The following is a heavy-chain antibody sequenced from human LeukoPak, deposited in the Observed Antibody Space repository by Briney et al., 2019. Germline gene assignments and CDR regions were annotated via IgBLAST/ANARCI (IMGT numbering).Heavy chain of an antibody. CDR1: GFTFGDYA. V-gene: IGHV3-23*01. J-gene: IGHJ4*02. CDR3: VKGGGNVRRYFEY. Sequence: GGSLRLSCTASGFTFGDYAMSWIRQAPGKGLEWVSSISVNGGTTYYADSVKGRFTISRDSSKNTLYLQMNSLRAEDTAVYYCVKGGGNVRRYFEYWGQGTLVTVSS. D-gene: IGHD4-23*01. CDR2: ISVNGGTT.